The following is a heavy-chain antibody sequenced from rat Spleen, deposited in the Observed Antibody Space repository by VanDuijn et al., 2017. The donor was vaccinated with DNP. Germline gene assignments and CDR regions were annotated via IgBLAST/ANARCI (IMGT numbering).Heavy chain of an antibody. CDR2: IWRNGNT. CDR3: TREPPGTSYMGYFDF. Sequence: QVQLKESGPGLVQPSETLSLTCTVSGFSLTNYGVIWVRQPPGKGLEWMGIIWRNGNTDYNSTLKSRRIINRDTSKSQVFLKMNRRQTDDTAIYYCTREPPGTSYMGYFDFCGPGTMVIVSS. V-gene: IGHV2-52*01. CDR1: GFSLTNYG. J-gene: IGHJ1*01. D-gene: IGHD1-2*01.